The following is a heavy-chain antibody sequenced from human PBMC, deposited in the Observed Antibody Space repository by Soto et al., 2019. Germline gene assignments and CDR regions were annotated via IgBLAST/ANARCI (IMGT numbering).Heavy chain of an antibody. J-gene: IGHJ6*02. CDR1: GFTFSDYY. CDR3: ARKYNWNYGRGMDV. V-gene: IGHV3-11*01. Sequence: GALRLSCAASGFTFSDYYMSWIRQAPGKGLEWVSYISSSGSTIYYADSVKGRFTISRDNAKNSLYLQMNSLRAEDTAVYYCARKYNWNYGRGMDVWGQGTTVTVSS. CDR2: ISSSGSTI. D-gene: IGHD1-7*01.